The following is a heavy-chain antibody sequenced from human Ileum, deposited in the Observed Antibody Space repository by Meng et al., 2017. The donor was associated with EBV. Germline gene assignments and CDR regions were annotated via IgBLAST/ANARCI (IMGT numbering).Heavy chain of an antibody. Sequence: QLKEPESGSGLVQALQSLSSSCAVYGDSVCSDKTAWTWIRQSPSRGLAWLGRTYRRSRWYYDYALSVKSRINISPDTSKNQVSLQLNSVTDEDTGIYYCATSRIAKFDRWGQGTLVTVSS. J-gene: IGHJ5*02. CDR2: TYRRSRWYY. V-gene: IGHV6-1*01. CDR3: ATSRIAKFDR. CDR1: GDSVCSDKTA.